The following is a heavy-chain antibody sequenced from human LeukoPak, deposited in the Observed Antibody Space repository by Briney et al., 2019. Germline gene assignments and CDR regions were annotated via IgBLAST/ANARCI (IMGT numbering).Heavy chain of an antibody. CDR1: GFTFSSYW. D-gene: IGHD3-16*01. V-gene: IGHV3-74*01. CDR3: TRGGPGGNWFDP. Sequence: GGSLRLSCAVSGFTFSSYWMLWVRQAPGKGLLWVSRINSDGSSTSYADSVKGRFTISRDNAKNTLYLQMNSLRAEDTAVYHCTRGGPGGNWFDPWGQGTLVTVSS. CDR2: INSDGSST. J-gene: IGHJ5*02.